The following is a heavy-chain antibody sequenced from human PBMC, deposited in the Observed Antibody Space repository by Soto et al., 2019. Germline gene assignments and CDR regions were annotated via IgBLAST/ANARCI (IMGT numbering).Heavy chain of an antibody. CDR2: ISHSGNA. J-gene: IGHJ4*02. Sequence: RSLTCAVSGDSINSGHWWHWVRKPPGKGLEWIGQISHSGNANYNPSLTSRVTISVDKSKNHFSLNLTSVTAADTAVYYCAVRHFWWGPWTARRLDYGGQRTLGT. CDR3: AVRHFWWGPWTARRLDY. CDR1: GDSINSGHW. D-gene: IGHD3-3*02. V-gene: IGHV4-4*02.